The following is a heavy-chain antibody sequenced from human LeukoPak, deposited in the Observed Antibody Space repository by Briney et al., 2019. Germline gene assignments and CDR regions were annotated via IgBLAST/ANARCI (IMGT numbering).Heavy chain of an antibody. CDR3: ATRGNYYYFDY. D-gene: IGHD1-26*01. CDR2: ISVSGGST. CDR1: GFTFNTYA. Sequence: RSGGSLRLSCAASGFTFNTYAMTWVRQAPGKGLEWVSSISVSGGSTYYADSVKGRFTIPRDNSKNTLYLQMNSLRAEDTAVYYCATRGNYYYFDYRGQGTLVTVSS. V-gene: IGHV3-23*01. J-gene: IGHJ4*02.